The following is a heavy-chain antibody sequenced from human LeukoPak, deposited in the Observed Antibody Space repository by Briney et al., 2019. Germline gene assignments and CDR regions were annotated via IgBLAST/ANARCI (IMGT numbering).Heavy chain of an antibody. CDR1: GCTFSSYA. Sequence: HPGGSLRLSCAAAGCTFSSYAMSWVRQAPGNVLELVSAISGSGGSTYCADSVKRRFTISRDNSKTTLYLQMNSLRAEDTAVYYCAKVVVAAEFDYWGQGTLVSVSS. D-gene: IGHD2-15*01. CDR3: AKVVVAAEFDY. CDR2: ISGSGGST. J-gene: IGHJ4*02. V-gene: IGHV3-23*01.